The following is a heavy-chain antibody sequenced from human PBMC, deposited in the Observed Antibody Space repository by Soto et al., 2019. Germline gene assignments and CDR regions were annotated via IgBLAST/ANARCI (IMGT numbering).Heavy chain of an antibody. CDR1: GFAFSNHG. CDR2: IVREGSEK. D-gene: IGHD4-17*01. Sequence: QGQLVESGGGVVQPGRSLRLSCAASGFAFSNHGMHWVRQAPGKGLEWLAVIVREGSEKFYADSVKGRFTISRDNSKNTLYLEMSCLRAEDTAVYYCARDDDYDDNGLDLWGQGTLFTVSS. V-gene: IGHV3-33*01. CDR3: ARDDDYDDNGLDL. J-gene: IGHJ4*02.